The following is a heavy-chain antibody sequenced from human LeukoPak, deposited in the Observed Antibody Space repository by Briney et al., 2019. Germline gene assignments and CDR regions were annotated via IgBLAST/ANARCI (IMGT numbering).Heavy chain of an antibody. CDR3: ARDHIVGGAYYFDY. V-gene: IGHV3-21*01. J-gene: IGHJ4*02. D-gene: IGHD1-26*01. CDR1: GFTFSSYS. CDR2: ISSSSSYI. Sequence: PGGSLRLSCAASGFTFSSYSMNWVRQAPGKGLEWVSSISSSSSYIYYADSVKGRFTISRDNSKNTLYLQMNSLRAEDTAVYYCARDHIVGGAYYFDYWGQGTLVTVSS.